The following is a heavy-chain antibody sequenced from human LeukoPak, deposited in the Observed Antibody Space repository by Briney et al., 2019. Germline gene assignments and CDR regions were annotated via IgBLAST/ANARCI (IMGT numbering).Heavy chain of an antibody. D-gene: IGHD4-11*01. CDR1: GFTFSDYY. Sequence: PGGSLRLYCAASGFTFSDYYMTWIRQAPGKGLEWVSYISSSGNTIYYAESVKGRFTISRDNGKNSLYLQMSRLRAEDTAVYYCARDGVKTSVSTRRYYMDVWGKGTTVTVSS. CDR3: ARDGVKTSVSTRRYYMDV. V-gene: IGHV3-11*04. CDR2: ISSSGNTI. J-gene: IGHJ6*03.